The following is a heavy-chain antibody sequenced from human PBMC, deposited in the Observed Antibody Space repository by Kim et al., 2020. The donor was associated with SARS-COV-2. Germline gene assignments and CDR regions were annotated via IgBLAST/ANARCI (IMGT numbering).Heavy chain of an antibody. V-gene: IGHV4-61*01. CDR1: GGSVSSGSYY. Sequence: SETLSLTCTVSGGSVSSGSYYWSWIRQPPGKGLEWIGYIYYSGSTNYNPTLKSRVTISVDTSKNQFSLKLSSVTAADTAVYYCARGFGYSSSSSYQDYYGMDVWGQGTTVTVSS. CDR2: IYYSGST. D-gene: IGHD6-6*01. J-gene: IGHJ6*02. CDR3: ARGFGYSSSSSYQDYYGMDV.